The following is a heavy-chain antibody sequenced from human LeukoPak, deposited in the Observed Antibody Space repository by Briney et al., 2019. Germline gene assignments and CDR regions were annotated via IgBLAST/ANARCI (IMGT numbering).Heavy chain of an antibody. CDR1: GGSISIYY. CDR3: AREEEDCSSTSCYTKFDY. V-gene: IGHV4-59*01. D-gene: IGHD2-2*02. Sequence: SETLSLTCTVSGGSISIYYWSWIRQPPGKGLEWIGYIYYSGSTNYNPSLKSRVTISVDTSKNQFTLKLSSVTAADTAVYYCAREEEDCSSTSCYTKFDYWGQGTLVTVSS. CDR2: IYYSGST. J-gene: IGHJ4*02.